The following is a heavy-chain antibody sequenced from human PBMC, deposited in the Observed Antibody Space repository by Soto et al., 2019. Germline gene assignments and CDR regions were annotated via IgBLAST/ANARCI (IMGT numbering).Heavy chain of an antibody. CDR3: VVTTETITMVRGVIIPWFDP. CDR2: IYYTGCV. D-gene: IGHD3-10*01. Sequence: SETLSLTCTVSGGSISSYYWSWIRQPPGKGLELIVYIYYTGCVNYNLSLNSRVTISVDTSKNQFSLKLNSVTAADTAVYYFVVTTETITMVRGVIIPWFDPWGQGTLVTVSS. CDR1: GGSISSYY. J-gene: IGHJ5*02. V-gene: IGHV4-59*08.